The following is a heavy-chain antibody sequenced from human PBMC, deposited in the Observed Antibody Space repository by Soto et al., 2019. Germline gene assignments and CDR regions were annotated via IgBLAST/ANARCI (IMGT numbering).Heavy chain of an antibody. J-gene: IGHJ6*02. CDR1: GFTFSNFW. CDR3: AKAGGYDFWSGPLRYFYYYGMDV. D-gene: IGHD3-3*01. Sequence: PGGSLRLSCAGSGFTFSNFWMHWVRQAPGKGLEWVAVISYDGSNKYYADSVKGRFTISRDNSKNTLYLQMNSLRAEDTAVYYCAKAGGYDFWSGPLRYFYYYGMDVWGQGTTVTVSS. CDR2: ISYDGSNK. V-gene: IGHV3-30*18.